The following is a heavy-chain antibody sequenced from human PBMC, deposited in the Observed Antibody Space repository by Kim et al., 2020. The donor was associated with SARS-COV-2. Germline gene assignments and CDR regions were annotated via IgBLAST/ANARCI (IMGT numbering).Heavy chain of an antibody. J-gene: IGHJ5*02. D-gene: IGHD4-17*01. CDR2: VYMFGRP. Sequence: SETLSLTCSVSGDSIDSGDYYWTWIRQPAGKGLEWIGRVYMFGRPDYNPSLESRVTFSVDTSKNHFSLKLGSVTAADTAVYYCARARYGDYGGRWFDPWGQGTLVIVSS. CDR1: GDSIDSGDYY. V-gene: IGHV4-61*02. CDR3: ARARYGDYGGRWFDP.